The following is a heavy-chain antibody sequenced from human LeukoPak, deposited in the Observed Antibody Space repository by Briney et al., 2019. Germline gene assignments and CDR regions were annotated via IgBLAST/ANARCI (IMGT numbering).Heavy chain of an antibody. J-gene: IGHJ4*02. V-gene: IGHV1-46*01. Sequence: ASVKVSCKASGYTFTSYYMHWVRQATGQGLEWMGIINPSGGSTSYAQKFQGRVTMTRDTSTSTVYMELSSLRSEDTAVYYCARGPVTYYDILTPGAFDYWGQGTLVTVSS. CDR2: INPSGGST. CDR1: GYTFTSYY. D-gene: IGHD3-9*01. CDR3: ARGPVTYYDILTPGAFDY.